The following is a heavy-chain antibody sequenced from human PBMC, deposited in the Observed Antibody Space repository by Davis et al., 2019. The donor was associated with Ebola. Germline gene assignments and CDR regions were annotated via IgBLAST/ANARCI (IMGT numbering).Heavy chain of an antibody. CDR1: DASVTSYY. V-gene: IGHV4-59*02. CDR2: IYYSGST. CDR3: ARGFLWFGELAAFDI. D-gene: IGHD3-10*01. Sequence: PSETLSLTCSVSDASVTSYYWSWIRQPPGKGLEWIGYIYYSGSTNYNPSLKSRVTISVDTSKNQFSLKLSSVTAADTAVYYCARGFLWFGELAAFDIWGQGTMVTVSS. J-gene: IGHJ3*02.